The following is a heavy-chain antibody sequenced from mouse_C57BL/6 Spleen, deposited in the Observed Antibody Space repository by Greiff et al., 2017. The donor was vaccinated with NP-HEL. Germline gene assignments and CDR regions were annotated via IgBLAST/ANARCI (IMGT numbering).Heavy chain of an antibody. J-gene: IGHJ4*01. CDR2: INPSSGYT. CDR3: AVGYYAMDD. CDR1: GYTFTSYT. Sequence: VQLQQSGAELARPGASVKMSCKASGYTFTSYTMHWVKQRPGQGLEWIGYINPSSGYTKYNQKFKDKATLTADKSSSTAYMQLSSLASEDSAGDCCAVGYYAMDDWGQGTTVTVSS. V-gene: IGHV1-4*01.